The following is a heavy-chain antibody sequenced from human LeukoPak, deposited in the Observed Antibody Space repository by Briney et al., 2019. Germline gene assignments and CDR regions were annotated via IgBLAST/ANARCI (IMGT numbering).Heavy chain of an antibody. CDR2: ISGSGGST. CDR3: ARDLSGRCSGGSCLAYYYYGMDV. J-gene: IGHJ6*02. D-gene: IGHD2-15*01. CDR1: GLTFSSYA. Sequence: GGSLRLSCAASGLTFSSYAMSWVRQAPGKGLEWVSAISGSGGSTYYADSVKGRFTISRDNAKNTLYLQMNSLRAEDTAVYYCARDLSGRCSGGSCLAYYYYGMDVWGQGTTVTVSS. V-gene: IGHV3-23*01.